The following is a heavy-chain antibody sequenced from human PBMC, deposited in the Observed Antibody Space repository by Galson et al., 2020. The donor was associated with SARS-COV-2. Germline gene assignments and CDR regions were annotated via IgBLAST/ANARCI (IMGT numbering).Heavy chain of an antibody. CDR3: ASSLLWFGELWL. V-gene: IGHV3-30*04. CDR2: ISYDGSNK. Sequence: GGSLRLSCAASGFTFSSYAMHWVRQAPGKGLEWVAVISYDGSNKYYADSVKGRFTISRDNSKNTLYLQMNSLRAEDTAVYYCASSLLWFGELWLWGQGTLVTVSS. D-gene: IGHD3-10*01. CDR1: GFTFSSYA. J-gene: IGHJ4*02.